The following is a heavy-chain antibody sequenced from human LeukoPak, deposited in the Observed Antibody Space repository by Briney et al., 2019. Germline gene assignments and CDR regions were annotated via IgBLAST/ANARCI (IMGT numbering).Heavy chain of an antibody. J-gene: IGHJ4*02. V-gene: IGHV3-23*01. Sequence: PGGSLRLSCAASGFTFSSYAMSWVRQAPGKGLEWVSAISGSGGSTYYADSVKGRFTISRDNSKNSLYLQMNSLRGEDTAVYYCVGRYWHYDFGWWGQGTLVTVSS. CDR1: GFTFSSYA. CDR3: VGRYWHYDFGW. CDR2: ISGSGGST. D-gene: IGHD3-3*01.